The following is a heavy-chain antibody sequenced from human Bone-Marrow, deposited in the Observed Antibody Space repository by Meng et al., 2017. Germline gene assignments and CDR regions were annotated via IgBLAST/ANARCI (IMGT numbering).Heavy chain of an antibody. CDR3: ARDLLAVAGTLG. J-gene: IGHJ4*02. CDR1: GGTFSSYA. V-gene: IGHV1-69*05. Sequence: SVKVSCKASGGTFSSYAISWVRQAPGQGLEWMGGIIPIFGTANYAQKFQGRVTITTDESTSTAYMELSSLRSEDTAVYYCARDLLAVAGTLGWGQGTLVTVSS. D-gene: IGHD6-19*01. CDR2: IIPIFGTA.